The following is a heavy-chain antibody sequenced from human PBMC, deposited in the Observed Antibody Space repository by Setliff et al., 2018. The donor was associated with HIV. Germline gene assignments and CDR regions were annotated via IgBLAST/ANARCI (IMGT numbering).Heavy chain of an antibody. D-gene: IGHD6-19*01. CDR1: GYTLTELS. CDR2: LDPKDGKT. V-gene: IGHV1-24*01. CDR3: ARDPNRIAVAGTFDY. Sequence: GASVKVSCKVSGYTLTELSRHWVRQAPGKGLEWKGGLDPKDGKTMYAQKFQGRVTMTEDTSTDTAHMELRSLRSEDTAVYYCARDPNRIAVAGTFDYWGQGTLVTVSS. J-gene: IGHJ4*02.